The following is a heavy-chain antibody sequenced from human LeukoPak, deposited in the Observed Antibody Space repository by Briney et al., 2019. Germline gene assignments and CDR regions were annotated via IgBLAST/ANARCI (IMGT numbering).Heavy chain of an antibody. CDR3: ARDPTPHSSGWYGVGQV. Sequence: ASVKVSCKASGYTFTGYYMHWVRQAPGQGLEWMGWINPNSGGTNYAQKFQGRVTMTRDTSISTAYMELSRLRSDDTAVYYCARDPTPHSSGWYGVGQVWGQGTLVTVSS. D-gene: IGHD6-19*01. CDR2: INPNSGGT. CDR1: GYTFTGYY. V-gene: IGHV1-2*02. J-gene: IGHJ4*02.